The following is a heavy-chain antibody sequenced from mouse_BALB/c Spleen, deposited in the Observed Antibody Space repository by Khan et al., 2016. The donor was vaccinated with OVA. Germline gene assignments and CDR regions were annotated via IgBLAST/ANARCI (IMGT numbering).Heavy chain of an antibody. J-gene: IGHJ3*01. CDR3: SRLAYYDASEGFAY. CDR1: GFTFSTYG. D-gene: IGHD1-1*01. Sequence: EVELVESGGDLVKPGGSLKLSCAASGFTFSTYGMSWVRQIPDKRLEWVATISSGGSYTFYQDSVKGRFTISRDNANNTLYLQMTSLKSDDTAMYYCSRLAYYDASEGFAYWGQGTLVTVSA. CDR2: ISSGGSYT. V-gene: IGHV5-6*01.